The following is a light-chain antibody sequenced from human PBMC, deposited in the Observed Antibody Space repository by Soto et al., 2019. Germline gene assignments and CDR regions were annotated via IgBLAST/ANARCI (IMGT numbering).Light chain of an antibody. CDR2: DVS. CDR3: SSYCTLSALV. Sequence: QSALTQPASVSGSPGQSITISCAGTSADIGAFNYVSWYQHHPGKAPKLLIYDVSDRPSGVSTRFSASKSANTASLTISGLPADDEGDYYRSSYCTLSALVFGGGTKVTVL. CDR1: SADIGAFNY. V-gene: IGLV2-14*03. J-gene: IGLJ2*01.